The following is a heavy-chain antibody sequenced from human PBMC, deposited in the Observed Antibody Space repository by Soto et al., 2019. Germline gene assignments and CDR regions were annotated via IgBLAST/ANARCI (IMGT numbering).Heavy chain of an antibody. Sequence: ASVKVSCKASGYTFTSYYMHCVRQAPGQGLEWMGIINPSGGSTSYAQKFQGRVTMTRDTSTSTVYMELSSLRSEDTAVYYCWGYSRPSGAFDIWGQGTMVTVSS. V-gene: IGHV1-46*01. CDR1: GYTFTSYY. J-gene: IGHJ3*02. D-gene: IGHD2-21*01. CDR3: WGYSRPSGAFDI. CDR2: INPSGGST.